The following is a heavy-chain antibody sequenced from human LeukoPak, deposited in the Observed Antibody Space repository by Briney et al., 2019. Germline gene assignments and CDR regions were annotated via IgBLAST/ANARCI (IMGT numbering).Heavy chain of an antibody. CDR2: INHSGST. V-gene: IGHV4-34*01. CDR1: GGSFSGYY. CDR3: ARPLGYCSSTSCYPSDAFDI. J-gene: IGHJ3*02. D-gene: IGHD2-2*01. Sequence: SETLSLTCAVYGGSFSGYYWSWIRQPPGKGLEWVWEINHSGSTNYNPSLKSRVTISVDTPKNQFSLKLSSVTAADTAVYYCARPLGYCSSTSCYPSDAFDIWGQGTMVTVSS.